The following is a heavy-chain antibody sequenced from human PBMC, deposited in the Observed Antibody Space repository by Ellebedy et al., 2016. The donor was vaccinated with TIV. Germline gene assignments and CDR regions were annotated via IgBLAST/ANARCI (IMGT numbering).Heavy chain of an antibody. CDR2: INPSDGDT. CDR1: GYTFTSYY. D-gene: IGHD6-6*01. J-gene: IGHJ4*02. V-gene: IGHV1-46*01. Sequence: ASVKVSXXASGYTFTSYYLHWVRQAPGQRLEWMGIINPSDGDTRYAQKFQGRVTMTRDTSTSRVYMELSSLRSDDAAVYYCARTPRIAARYPYEYWGRGTLVTVSP. CDR3: ARTPRIAARYPYEY.